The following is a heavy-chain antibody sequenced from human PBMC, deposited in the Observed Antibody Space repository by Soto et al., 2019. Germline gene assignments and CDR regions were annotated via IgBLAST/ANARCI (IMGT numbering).Heavy chain of an antibody. CDR1: GYTFTSYY. CDR3: ARGHPYDFWSGYYTNYYYYGMDV. D-gene: IGHD3-3*01. Sequence: ASVKVSCKASGYTFTSYYINWVRQATGQGLECMGWMNPNSGNTGYAQKFQGRVTMTRNTSISTAYMELSSLRSEDTAVYYCARGHPYDFWSGYYTNYYYYGMDVWGQGTTVTVSS. V-gene: IGHV1-8*01. CDR2: MNPNSGNT. J-gene: IGHJ6*02.